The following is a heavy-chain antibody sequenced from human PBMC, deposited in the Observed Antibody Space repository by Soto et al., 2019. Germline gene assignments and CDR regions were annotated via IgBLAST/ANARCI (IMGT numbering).Heavy chain of an antibody. CDR2: IRGSGDRT. D-gene: IGHD3-22*01. J-gene: IGHJ4*02. CDR3: VKDDGGYPSTAPH. CDR1: GITISNNP. V-gene: IGHV3-23*01. Sequence: EVQLLESGGGLVQPGGSLRLSFAASGITISNNPMSWVRRAPGKGLDWVSGIRGSGDRTYYADSPKGRFTISKDISRNSLSLQLDSLGVEDTAVYFCVKDDGGYPSTAPHWGQGTLVTVSS.